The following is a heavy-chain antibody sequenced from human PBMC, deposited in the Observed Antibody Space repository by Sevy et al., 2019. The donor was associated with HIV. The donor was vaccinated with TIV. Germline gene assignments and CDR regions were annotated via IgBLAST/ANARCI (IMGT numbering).Heavy chain of an antibody. Sequence: GGSLRLSCAASGFTFTNTWMSWVRQAPGTGLEWVGRIKSKTDGGTGDYAAPVKGRFSISRDDSKNTLYLQMNSLKTEDTAVYYCTTGDPYNRYGYMRPYFFDYWGQRTLVTVSS. V-gene: IGHV3-15*01. D-gene: IGHD5-18*01. J-gene: IGHJ4*02. CDR1: GFTFTNTW. CDR3: TTGDPYNRYGYMRPYFFDY. CDR2: IKSKTDGGTG.